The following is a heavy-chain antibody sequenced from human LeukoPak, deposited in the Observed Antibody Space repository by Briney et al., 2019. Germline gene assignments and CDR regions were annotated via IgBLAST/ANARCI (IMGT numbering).Heavy chain of an antibody. CDR2: IYAGGST. D-gene: IGHD1-7*01. J-gene: IGHJ6*03. CDR1: GFTVSSNY. Sequence: GGSLRLSCAASGFTVSSNYMSWVRQAPGKGLECVSVIYAGGSTYYADSVKGRFTVSRDNSKNTLYLQMNSLRAEDTAVYYCARSQLELAPGDYYYYYMDVWGKGTTVTVSS. V-gene: IGHV3-66*01. CDR3: ARSQLELAPGDYYYYYMDV.